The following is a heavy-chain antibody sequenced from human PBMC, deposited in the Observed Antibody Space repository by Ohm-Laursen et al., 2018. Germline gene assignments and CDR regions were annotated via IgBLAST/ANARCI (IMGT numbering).Heavy chain of an antibody. CDR1: GYTFTSYD. V-gene: IGHV1-46*01. CDR2: INPSGGST. CDR3: ARGTSSTYDSSGYHAFDI. D-gene: IGHD3-22*01. Sequence: ASVKVSCKASGYTFTSYDINWVRQATGQGLEWMGIINPSGGSTSYAQKFQGRVTMTRDTSTSTVYMELSSLRSEDTAVYYCARGTSSTYDSSGYHAFDIWGQGTMVTVSS. J-gene: IGHJ3*02.